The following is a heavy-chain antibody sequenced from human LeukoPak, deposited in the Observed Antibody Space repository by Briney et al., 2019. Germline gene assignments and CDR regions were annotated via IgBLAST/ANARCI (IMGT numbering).Heavy chain of an antibody. D-gene: IGHD5-24*01. CDR2: LNSDGSVI. CDR1: GFTFSNYW. V-gene: IGHV3-74*01. CDR3: ARRIQGMAPYYFDY. J-gene: IGHJ4*02. Sequence: GGSLRLSCAASGFTFSNYWMHWVRQVPGKGLVGVSCLNSDGSVIRYADSVKGRFTISRDNAKNTLYLQMNSLRAEDTAVYYCARRIQGMAPYYFDYWGQGTLVTVSS.